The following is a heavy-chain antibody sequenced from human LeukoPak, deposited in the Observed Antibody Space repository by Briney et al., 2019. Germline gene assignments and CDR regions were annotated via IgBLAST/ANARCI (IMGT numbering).Heavy chain of an antibody. V-gene: IGHV3-7*01. CDR1: GFNLNSRW. Sequence: GGSLRLSCVASGFNLNSRWMDWVRQAPGKGLEWVANIKEDGSEKNYAGSVKGRFSISRDNAENSLYLQMNSLRVEDTAVYYCAREYWYFDLWGRGTLVTVSS. J-gene: IGHJ2*01. CDR2: IKEDGSEK. CDR3: AREYWYFDL.